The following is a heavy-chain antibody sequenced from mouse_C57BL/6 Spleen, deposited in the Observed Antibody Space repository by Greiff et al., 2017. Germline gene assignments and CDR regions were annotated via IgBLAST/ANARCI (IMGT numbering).Heavy chain of an antibody. CDR1: GYTFTSYW. CDR2: INPSNGGT. Sequence: QVQLQQPGTELVKPGASVKLSCKASGYTFTSYWMHWVKQRPGQGLEWIGNINPSNGGTNYNEKFKSKATLTVDKSSSTAYMQLSSLTSEDSAVYYCARSSTMVTTGYYAMDYWGQGTSVTVSS. D-gene: IGHD2-2*01. J-gene: IGHJ4*01. CDR3: ARSSTMVTTGYYAMDY. V-gene: IGHV1-53*01.